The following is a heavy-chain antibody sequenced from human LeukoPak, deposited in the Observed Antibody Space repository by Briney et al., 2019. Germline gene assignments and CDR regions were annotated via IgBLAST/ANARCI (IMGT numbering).Heavy chain of an antibody. J-gene: IGHJ4*02. CDR1: GFTFSSSW. V-gene: IGHV3-7*03. CDR3: ARDLYNSASK. D-gene: IGHD6-25*01. CDR2: IKQDGGEK. Sequence: GRSLRLSCAASGFTFSSSWMTWVRQAPGKGLEWVANIKQDGGEKYYVDSVKGRFTISRDNAKNSLYLQMNSLRAEDTAVYYCARDLYNSASKWGQGTLVTVSS.